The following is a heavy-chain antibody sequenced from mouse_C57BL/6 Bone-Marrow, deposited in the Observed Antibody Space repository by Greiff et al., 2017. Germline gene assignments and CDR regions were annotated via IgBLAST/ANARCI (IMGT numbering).Heavy chain of an antibody. Sequence: EVNLVESGGGLVQPGGSLKLSCAASGFTFSDYYMYWVRQTPEKRLEWVAYISNGGGSTYYPDTVKGRFTISRDNAKNTLYLQMSRLKSEDTAMYYCARPRFAWFAYWGQGTLVTVSA. CDR2: ISNGGGST. CDR1: GFTFSDYY. CDR3: ARPRFAWFAY. V-gene: IGHV5-12*01. J-gene: IGHJ3*01.